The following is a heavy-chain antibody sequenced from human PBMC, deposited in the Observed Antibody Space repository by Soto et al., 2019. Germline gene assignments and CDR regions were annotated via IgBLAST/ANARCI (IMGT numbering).Heavy chain of an antibody. D-gene: IGHD1-26*01. CDR2: ISYSGGT. CDR3: ASEVGARFDY. Sequence: QVQLQESGPGLVKPSETLSLTCTVSGGSISSYYWSWIRQPPGKGLAWIGYISYSGGTNYNPSLKSRVTISVETSKNQCSLKLSSVTAAATAVYYCASEVGARFDYWGQGTLVTVSS. J-gene: IGHJ4*02. CDR1: GGSISSYY. V-gene: IGHV4-59*01.